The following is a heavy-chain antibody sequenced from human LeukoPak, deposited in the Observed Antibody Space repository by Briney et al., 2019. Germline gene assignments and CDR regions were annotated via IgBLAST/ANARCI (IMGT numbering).Heavy chain of an antibody. Sequence: GGSLRLSCAASGFTFSSYDMHWVRQATGKGLEWVPAIGTAGDTYYPGSVKGRFTISRESAKNSLYLQMNSLRAGDTAVYYCARGYDILTGDNYFDYWGQGTLVTVSS. V-gene: IGHV3-13*01. CDR1: GFTFSSYD. CDR2: IGTAGDT. D-gene: IGHD3-9*01. J-gene: IGHJ4*02. CDR3: ARGYDILTGDNYFDY.